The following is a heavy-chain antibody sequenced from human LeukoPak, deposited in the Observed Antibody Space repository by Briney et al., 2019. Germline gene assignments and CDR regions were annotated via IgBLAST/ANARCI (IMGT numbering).Heavy chain of an antibody. J-gene: IGHJ3*02. CDR1: GGSISSYY. D-gene: IGHD3-22*01. CDR2: IYTSGST. V-gene: IGHV4-4*07. Sequence: SEALSLTCTVSGGSISSYYWSWIRQPAGKGLEWIGRIYTSGSTNYNPSLKSRVTMSVDTSKNQFSLKLSSVTAADTAVYYCASFITDNDAFDIWGQGTMVTVSS. CDR3: ASFITDNDAFDI.